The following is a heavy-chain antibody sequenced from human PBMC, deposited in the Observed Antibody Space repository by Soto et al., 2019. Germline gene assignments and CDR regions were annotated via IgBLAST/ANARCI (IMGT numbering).Heavy chain of an antibody. D-gene: IGHD1-26*01. Sequence: ASVKVSCKASGGTFSSYAISWVRQAPGQGLEWMGGIIPIFGTANYAQKFQGRVTITADKSTSTAYMELSSLRSEDTAVYYCARVSAEWELLHANYYYYGMDVWGQGTTVTVSS. J-gene: IGHJ6*02. CDR2: IIPIFGTA. V-gene: IGHV1-69*06. CDR3: ARVSAEWELLHANYYYYGMDV. CDR1: GGTFSSYA.